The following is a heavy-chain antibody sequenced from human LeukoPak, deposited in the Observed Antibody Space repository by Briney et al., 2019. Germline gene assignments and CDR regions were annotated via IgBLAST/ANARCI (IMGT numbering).Heavy chain of an antibody. Sequence: SETLSLTCTVSGGSISSYYWSWIRQPAGKGLEWIGRIYTSGSTNYNPSLKSRVTMSVDTSKNQFSLKLSSVTAADTAVYYCARDGETTGHYYYYMDVWGKGTTVTVSS. J-gene: IGHJ6*03. V-gene: IGHV4-4*07. CDR2: IYTSGST. CDR3: ARDGETTGHYYYYMDV. D-gene: IGHD4-11*01. CDR1: GGSISSYY.